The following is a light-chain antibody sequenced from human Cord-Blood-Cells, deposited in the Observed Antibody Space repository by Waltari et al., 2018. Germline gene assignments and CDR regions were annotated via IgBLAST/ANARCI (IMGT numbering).Light chain of an antibody. CDR2: EGS. CDR1: SSDVGSYNF. Sequence: QSALNQPALVSGSPGQSITISGTGTSSDVGSYNFVSLYQQHPGKAPKLMIYEGSKRPSGVSNRFSGSKSGNTASLTISGLQAEDEADYYCCSYAGSSTLFGGGTKLTVL. V-gene: IGLV2-23*01. CDR3: CSYAGSSTL. J-gene: IGLJ2*01.